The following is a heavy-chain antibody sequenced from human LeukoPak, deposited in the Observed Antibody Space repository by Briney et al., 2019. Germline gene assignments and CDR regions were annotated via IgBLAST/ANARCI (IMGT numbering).Heavy chain of an antibody. J-gene: IGHJ3*02. CDR3: ARDRQWLVRVGNAFDI. CDR1: GYTFTGYY. Sequence: ASVKVSCKASGYTFTGYYMHWVRQAPGQGLEWMGRINPNSGGANYAQKFQGRVTMTRDTSISTAYMELSRLRSDDTAVYYCARDRQWLVRVGNAFDIWGQGTMVTVSS. CDR2: INPNSGGA. D-gene: IGHD6-19*01. V-gene: IGHV1-2*06.